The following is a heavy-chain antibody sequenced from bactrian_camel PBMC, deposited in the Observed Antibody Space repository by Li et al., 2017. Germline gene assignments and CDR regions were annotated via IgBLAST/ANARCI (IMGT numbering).Heavy chain of an antibody. CDR1: GYTYSSHC. V-gene: IGHV3S26*01. CDR3: ASRPLDSSYLCTAAGLSPHSFDS. Sequence: QVQLVESGGGSVQAGGSLRLSCVASGYTYSSHCMGWFRQAPGKEREGVAAIDSDGSTSYADSVKGRFTISKDNAKNTLYLQMNSLKAEDTAMYYCASRPLDSSYLCTAAGLSPHSFDSWGQGTQVTVS. CDR2: IDSDGST. D-gene: IGHD1*01. J-gene: IGHJ6*01.